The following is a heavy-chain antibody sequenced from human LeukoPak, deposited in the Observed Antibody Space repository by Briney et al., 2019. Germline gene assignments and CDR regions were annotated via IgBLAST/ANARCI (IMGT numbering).Heavy chain of an antibody. Sequence: QPGGSLRLSCAASGFTFSSYAMSWVRQAPGKGLEWVSAISGSGGSTYYADSVKGRFTISRDNSKNTLYLQMNSLRAEDTAVYYCAKGDMVRGVIISPSLVYWGQGTLVTVSS. CDR3: AKGDMVRGVIISPSLVY. J-gene: IGHJ4*02. D-gene: IGHD3-10*01. CDR1: GFTFSSYA. V-gene: IGHV3-23*01. CDR2: ISGSGGST.